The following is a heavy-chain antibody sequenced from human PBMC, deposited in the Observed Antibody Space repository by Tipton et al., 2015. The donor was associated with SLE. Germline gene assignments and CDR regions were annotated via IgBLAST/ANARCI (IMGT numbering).Heavy chain of an antibody. CDR2: LSTGGSP. V-gene: IGHV3-53*01. CDR1: GFIVNKTY. CDR3: ARGSSFLGSGRAFDI. J-gene: IGHJ3*02. Sequence: GSLRLSCAASGFIVNKTYMSWVRQAPGKGLEWVSLLSTGGSPYYADSVKGRFTISRHNSKNTLFLQMNNLRAEDTALYYCARGSSFLGSGRAFDIWGQGTMVSVSS.